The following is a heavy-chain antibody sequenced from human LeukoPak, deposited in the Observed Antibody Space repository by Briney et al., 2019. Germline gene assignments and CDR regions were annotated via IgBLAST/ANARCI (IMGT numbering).Heavy chain of an antibody. D-gene: IGHD5-24*01. V-gene: IGHV3-21*01. Sequence: GGSLRLSCAASGFTFSSYSMNWVRQAPGKGLEWVSSISSSSSYIYYADSVKGRFTISRDNAKNSLYLQMNSLRAEDTAVYYCARDREVEMATIGIWDAFDTWGQGTMVTVSS. CDR1: GFTFSSYS. CDR2: ISSSSSYI. J-gene: IGHJ3*02. CDR3: ARDREVEMATIGIWDAFDT.